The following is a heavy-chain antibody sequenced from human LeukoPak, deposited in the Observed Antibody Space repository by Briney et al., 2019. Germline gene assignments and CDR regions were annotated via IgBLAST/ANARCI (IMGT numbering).Heavy chain of an antibody. D-gene: IGHD1-14*01. CDR1: GFTVSNNY. J-gene: IGHJ3*02. Sequence: GGSLRLSCTASGFTVSNNYMSWFRQAPGKGLEFLSISYSDSNTNYADSVKGRFTISRDTSQNTLSLQMNSLRAEDTAVYYCVRKNRDFNAAFDIWGQGTVVTVSA. CDR3: VRKNRDFNAAFDI. V-gene: IGHV3-53*01. CDR2: SYSDSNT.